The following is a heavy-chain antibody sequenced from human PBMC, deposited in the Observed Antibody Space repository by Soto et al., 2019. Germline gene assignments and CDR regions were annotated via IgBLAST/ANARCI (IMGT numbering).Heavy chain of an antibody. CDR2: IYYSGST. J-gene: IGHJ4*02. CDR3: ARAVHFDY. Sequence: SETLSLTCTVSGGSISSYYWSWIRQPPGKGLEWIGYIYYSGSTDYNPSLKSRVTISVDTSRNQFSLKLNSVTAADTAVYYCARAVHFDYWGQGTLVTVSS. V-gene: IGHV4-59*01. CDR1: GGSISSYY.